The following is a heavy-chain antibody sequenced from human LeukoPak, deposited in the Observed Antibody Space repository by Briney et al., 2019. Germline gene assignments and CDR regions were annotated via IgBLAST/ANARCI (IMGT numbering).Heavy chain of an antibody. V-gene: IGHV3-11*05. CDR3: AREMDTAMVTYFDY. D-gene: IGHD5-18*01. J-gene: IGHJ4*02. CDR1: GFTFSDYY. CDR2: ISSSSSYT. Sequence: GGSLRLSCAASGFTFSDYYMSWIRQAPGKGLEWVSYISSSSSYTNYADSVKGRFTISRDNAKNSLYLQMNSLRAEDTAVYYCAREMDTAMVTYFDYWGQGTLVTVSS.